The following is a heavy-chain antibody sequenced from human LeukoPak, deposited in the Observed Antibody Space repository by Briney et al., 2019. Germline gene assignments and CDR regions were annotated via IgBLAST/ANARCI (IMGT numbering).Heavy chain of an antibody. CDR1: AFIFSGHW. D-gene: IGHD4-17*01. J-gene: IGHJ6*02. Sequence: GGSLRLSCEGSAFIFSGHWMNWVRQTPGKGPEWVASIKEDGSERQYVDSVKGRFSISRDNTKGSLFLQLNSLRAEDTAVYYCARDARRGTYGDYDYYYYGMDVWGQGTTVTVSS. CDR3: ARDARRGTYGDYDYYYYGMDV. CDR2: IKEDGSER. V-gene: IGHV3-7*03.